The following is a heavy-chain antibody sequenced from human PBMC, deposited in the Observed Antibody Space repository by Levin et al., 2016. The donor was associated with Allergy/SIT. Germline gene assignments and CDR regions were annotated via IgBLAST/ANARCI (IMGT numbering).Heavy chain of an antibody. CDR3: ARGLPNWFDP. Sequence: WIRQPPGKGLEWVSVIYSGGSTYYADSVKGRFTISRDNSKNTLYLQMNSLRAEDTAVYYCARGLPNWFDPWGQGTLVTVSS. CDR2: IYSGGST. D-gene: IGHD5-18*01. J-gene: IGHJ5*02. V-gene: IGHV3-66*02.